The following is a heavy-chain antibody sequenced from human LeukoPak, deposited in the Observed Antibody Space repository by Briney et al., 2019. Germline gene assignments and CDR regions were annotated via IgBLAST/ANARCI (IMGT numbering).Heavy chain of an antibody. CDR2: ISSDGRNE. Sequence: PGGSLRLSCAASGFTFSSYGMHWVRQAPGKGLEWVAVISSDGRNEYYADSMKGRFTISRDNSKNTLYLQMSSLRGEDTAVYYCAKDRTDYYFDYWGQGTLVTVSS. J-gene: IGHJ4*02. V-gene: IGHV3-30*18. CDR1: GFTFSSYG. CDR3: AKDRTDYYFDY.